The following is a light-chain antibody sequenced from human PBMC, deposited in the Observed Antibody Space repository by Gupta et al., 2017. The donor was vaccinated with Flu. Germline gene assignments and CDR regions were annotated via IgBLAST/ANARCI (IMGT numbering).Light chain of an antibody. CDR3: QHKYSTLWT. Sequence: DIQITQSPSSLSASVGDTVTITCRASQNIGNYLNWYQQKPGKAPNLLIYAASSLHTGVPSRFSGSGSGTDFTLTISRRQPEDFVTYYCQHKYSTLWTFGQGTKVDFK. CDR2: AAS. CDR1: QNIGNY. J-gene: IGKJ1*01. V-gene: IGKV1-39*01.